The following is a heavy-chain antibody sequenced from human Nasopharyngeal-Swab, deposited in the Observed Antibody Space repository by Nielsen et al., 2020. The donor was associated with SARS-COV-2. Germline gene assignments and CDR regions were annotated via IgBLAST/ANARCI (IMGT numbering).Heavy chain of an antibody. J-gene: IGHJ5*02. V-gene: IGHV4-4*02. CDR2: IYHSGST. Sequence: SETLSLTCAVSGGSVSSSNWWSSVRPPPRKGLEWIGEIYHSGSTNYNPSLQSRVTISVDKSKNQFSLKLSSVTAADTAVYYCARGVPITLVGVVSSGGNQFDPWGQGTLVTVSS. CDR3: ARGVPITLVGVVSSGGNQFDP. CDR1: GGSVSSSNW. D-gene: IGHD3-3*01.